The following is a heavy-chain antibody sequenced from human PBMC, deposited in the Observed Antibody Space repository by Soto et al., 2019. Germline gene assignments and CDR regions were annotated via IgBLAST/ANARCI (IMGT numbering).Heavy chain of an antibody. CDR2: IWYDGRNK. D-gene: IGHD6-13*01. Sequence: PGGSLRLSCAASGFTFSSYGMHWVRQAPGKGLAWVAVIWYDGRNKYYADSVKGRFTISRDNSKNTLYLQMNSLRAEDTAVYYCAREVAGAVSSSSQYVYWGQGTLGTVSS. CDR3: AREVAGAVSSSSQYVY. J-gene: IGHJ4*02. CDR1: GFTFSSYG. V-gene: IGHV3-33*01.